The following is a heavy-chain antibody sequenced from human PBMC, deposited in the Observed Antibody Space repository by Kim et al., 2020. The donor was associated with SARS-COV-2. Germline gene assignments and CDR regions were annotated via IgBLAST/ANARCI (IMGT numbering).Heavy chain of an antibody. J-gene: IGHJ3*02. CDR3: TTGYIAAADDAFDI. V-gene: IGHV3-15*01. D-gene: IGHD6-13*01. Sequence: AAPMKSRFTISRDDSKNTLYLQMNSLKTEDTAVYYCTTGYIAAADDAFDIWGQGTMVTVSS.